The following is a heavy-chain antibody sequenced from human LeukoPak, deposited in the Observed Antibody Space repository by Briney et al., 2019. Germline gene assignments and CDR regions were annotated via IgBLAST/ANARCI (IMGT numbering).Heavy chain of an antibody. V-gene: IGHV3-23*01. CDR1: GFTFSSYG. CDR2: ISGSGSTR. J-gene: IGHJ4*02. Sequence: PGGSLRLSCAASGFTFSSYGMHWVRQAPGKGLEWVSTISGSGSTRHSADFVKGRFTISRDDSKNTLYLQMNSLRAEDTAVYYCAKELSTVRDYWGQGTLVTASS. CDR3: AKELSTVRDY. D-gene: IGHD3-10*01.